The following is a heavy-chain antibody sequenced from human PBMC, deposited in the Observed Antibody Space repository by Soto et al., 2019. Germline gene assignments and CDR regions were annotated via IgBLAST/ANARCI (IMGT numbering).Heavy chain of an antibody. J-gene: IGHJ5*02. D-gene: IGHD2-8*02. CDR1: GFTFSAFD. V-gene: IGHV3-13*01. CDR2: IGTQHDT. CDR3: AKQASYWHGGGGWFDP. Sequence: EVQLVESGGGLVEPGGSLRLSCAASGFTFSAFDMHWVRQATGKGLEWVAAIGTQHDTYYPDSVKGRFTISRENAKNSLYLQMNSLGAGDPGVYYCAKQASYWHGGGGWFDPWGQGTLVTVSS.